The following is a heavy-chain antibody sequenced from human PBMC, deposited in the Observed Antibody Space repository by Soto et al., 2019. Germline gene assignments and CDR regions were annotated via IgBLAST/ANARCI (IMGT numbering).Heavy chain of an antibody. Sequence: PSETLSLTCTVSGGSISSYYWSWIRQPPGKGLEWIGYIYYSGSTKYNPSLKSRVTISVDTSKNQFSLKLSSVTAADTAVYYCARGIAAAGTAFIAEYFQHWGQGTLVTVSS. CDR3: ARGIAAAGTAFIAEYFQH. D-gene: IGHD6-13*01. J-gene: IGHJ1*01. CDR2: IYYSGST. CDR1: GGSISSYY. V-gene: IGHV4-59*01.